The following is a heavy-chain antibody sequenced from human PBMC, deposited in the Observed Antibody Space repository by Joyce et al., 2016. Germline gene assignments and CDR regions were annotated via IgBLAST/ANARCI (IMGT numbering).Heavy chain of an antibody. CDR2: IRSDGRHT. CDR1: GFTFSTYW. J-gene: IGHJ4*02. CDR3: AREEAKSSSGLVDY. Sequence: EVQLVESGGGLVQPGGSLRLSCAASGFTFSTYWMHWVRQGPGKGLVWVARIRSDGRHTSYADSVRGRFTISRDNAKNMLYLQINSLRPEDTAVYFCAREEAKSSSGLVDYWGQGTRVAVSA. D-gene: IGHD6-6*01. V-gene: IGHV3-74*01.